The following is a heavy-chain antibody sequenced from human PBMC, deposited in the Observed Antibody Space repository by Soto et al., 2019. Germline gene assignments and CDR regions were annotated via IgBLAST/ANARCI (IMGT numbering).Heavy chain of an antibody. Sequence: EVQLLESGGGLVQPGGSLRLSCAASGFTFSSYAMSWVHQAPGKGLEWVSVISGSGGSTYYADSVKGRFTISRDNSKNTLYLQMNSLRAEDTAVYYCAKPAGRGSDVLYWYFDLWGRGTLVTVSS. D-gene: IGHD2-8*01. CDR2: ISGSGGST. CDR1: GFTFSSYA. V-gene: IGHV3-23*01. CDR3: AKPAGRGSDVLYWYFDL. J-gene: IGHJ2*01.